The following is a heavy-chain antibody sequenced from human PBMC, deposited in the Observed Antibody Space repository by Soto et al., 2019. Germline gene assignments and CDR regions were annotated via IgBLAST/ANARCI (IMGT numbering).Heavy chain of an antibody. Sequence: QVQLQESTPGLVKPSETLSLTCTVSGGSVSGYYWSWIRQTPGKGLEWLGYIHYGGSTNYNPSLKSRVALSVDTPKNQFSLRLSLVTAADTAVYYCARHVDIDQRGMEVWGQGTTVTVSS. J-gene: IGHJ6*02. CDR2: IHYGGST. CDR3: ARHVDIDQRGMEV. CDR1: GGSVSGYY. D-gene: IGHD5-12*01. V-gene: IGHV4-59*08.